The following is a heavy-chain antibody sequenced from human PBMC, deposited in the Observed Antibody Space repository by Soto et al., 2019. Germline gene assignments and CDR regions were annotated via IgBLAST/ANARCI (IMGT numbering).Heavy chain of an antibody. CDR2: ISSNGGNT. Sequence: VGSLRLSCSASGFTFSSSAMHWVRQAPGKGLEYVSAISSNGGNTYYADSVKGRFTISRDNSKNTLYLQMSSLRAEDTAVYYCVKGRPVVVAAYFDYWGQGTLVTVSS. CDR1: GFTFSSSA. CDR3: VKGRPVVVAAYFDY. J-gene: IGHJ4*02. D-gene: IGHD2-15*01. V-gene: IGHV3-64D*06.